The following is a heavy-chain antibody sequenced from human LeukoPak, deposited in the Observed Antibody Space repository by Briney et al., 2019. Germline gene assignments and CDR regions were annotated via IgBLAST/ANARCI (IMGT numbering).Heavy chain of an antibody. Sequence: PGGSLRLPCAASGFTFSSYSMNWVRQAPGKGLEWVSSISSSSSYIYYADSVKGRFTISRDNAKNSLYLQMNSLRAEDTAVYYCARGSVVVAGPFDYWGQGTLVTVSS. J-gene: IGHJ4*02. CDR2: ISSSSSYI. D-gene: IGHD2-15*01. CDR1: GFTFSSYS. CDR3: ARGSVVVAGPFDY. V-gene: IGHV3-21*01.